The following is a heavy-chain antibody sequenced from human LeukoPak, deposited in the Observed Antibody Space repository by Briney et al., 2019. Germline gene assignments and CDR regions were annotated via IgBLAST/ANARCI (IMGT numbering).Heavy chain of an antibody. Sequence: SETLSLTCTVSGGSISSYYWSWIRQPPGKGLKWIGYIYYSGSTNYNPSLKSRVTISVDTSKNQFSLKLSSVTAADTAVYYCARLPYYYDSSGYLSSYYYYGMDVWGQGTTVTVSS. CDR3: ARLPYYYDSSGYLSSYYYYGMDV. D-gene: IGHD3-22*01. J-gene: IGHJ6*02. V-gene: IGHV4-59*08. CDR1: GGSISSYY. CDR2: IYYSGST.